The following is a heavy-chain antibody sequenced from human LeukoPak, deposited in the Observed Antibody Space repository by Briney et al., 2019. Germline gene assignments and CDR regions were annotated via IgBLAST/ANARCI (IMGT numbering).Heavy chain of an antibody. CDR2: ISTSGDT. D-gene: IGHD2-8*02. J-gene: IGHJ4*02. CDR3: ATSRITGELDY. Sequence: KTSEPLSLTCSVSVGSIGRKFWPGVRRPPGKGLELIGHISTSGDTYYNPSLNSRVSISLGASNNQCSLSLSSVTAADAAVYYCATSRITGELDYWGQGTLVTVSS. CDR1: VGSIGRKF. V-gene: IGHV4-4*09.